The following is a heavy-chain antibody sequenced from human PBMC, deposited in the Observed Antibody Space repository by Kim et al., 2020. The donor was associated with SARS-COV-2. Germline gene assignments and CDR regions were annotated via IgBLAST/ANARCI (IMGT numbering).Heavy chain of an antibody. CDR2: IIPIFGTA. V-gene: IGHV1-69*13. CDR1: GGTFSSYA. Sequence: SVKVSCKASGGTFSSYAISWVRQAPGQGLEWMGGIIPIFGTANYAQKFQGRVTITADESTSTAYMELSSLRSEDTAVYYCARAPSPSGVEWLLYAWFDPWGQGTLVTVSS. CDR3: ARAPSPSGVEWLLYAWFDP. D-gene: IGHD3-3*01. J-gene: IGHJ5*02.